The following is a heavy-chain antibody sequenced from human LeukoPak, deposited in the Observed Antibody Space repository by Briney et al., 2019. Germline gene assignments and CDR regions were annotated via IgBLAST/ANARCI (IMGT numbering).Heavy chain of an antibody. D-gene: IGHD2-15*01. CDR3: ARDGPLGYCSGGSCYSGY. V-gene: IGHV1-69*05. Sequence: SVKVSCKASGGTFSSYAISWVRQDPGPGLEWMGRIIPIFGTANYAQKFQGRVTITTDESTSTAYMELSSLRSEDTAVYYCARDGPLGYCSGGSCYSGYWGQGTLVTVSS. J-gene: IGHJ4*02. CDR2: IIPIFGTA. CDR1: GGTFSSYA.